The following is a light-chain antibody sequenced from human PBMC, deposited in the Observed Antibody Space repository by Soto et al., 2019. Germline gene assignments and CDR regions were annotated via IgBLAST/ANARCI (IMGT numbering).Light chain of an antibody. CDR1: QSLVYSDGNTY. CDR2: RVS. J-gene: IGKJ1*01. Sequence: VVMTQSPLSLPVTLGQPASISCRSSQSLVYSDGNTYLNWFQQRPGQSPRRLIYRVSNRAAGIPARFSASGSGTDFTLTISDVQPEDFALYYCHQRQSWPRTFGQGTKVDIK. V-gene: IGKV2-30*01. CDR3: HQRQSWPRT.